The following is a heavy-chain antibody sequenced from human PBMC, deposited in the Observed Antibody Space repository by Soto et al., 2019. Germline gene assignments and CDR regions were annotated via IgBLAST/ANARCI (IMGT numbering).Heavy chain of an antibody. Sequence: QVQLVQSGAEVKKPGSSVQVSCKASGGGNLRDYRTTWVRQAPGQGLEWMGGFIPKLGSANYAQNFQGRGTITADESTSTVYMELRSLRSEDTAVYYCARGGDVYNFGAVYWGQGTPVTVSS. D-gene: IGHD2-21*01. J-gene: IGHJ4*02. CDR3: ARGGDVYNFGAVY. V-gene: IGHV1-69*01. CDR1: GGGNLRDYR. CDR2: FIPKLGSA.